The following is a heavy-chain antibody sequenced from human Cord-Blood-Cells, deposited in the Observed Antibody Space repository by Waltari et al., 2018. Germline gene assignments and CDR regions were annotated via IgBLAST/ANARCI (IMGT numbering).Heavy chain of an antibody. CDR1: GGSLSGYY. CDR2: INHSGRT. D-gene: IGHD3-22*01. Sequence: QVQLQQWGAGLLKPSETLSLTCAVSGGSLSGYYWSWIRQPPGKGLEWIGEINHSGRTNYNPSLKSRVTISVDTSKNQFSLKLSSVTAADTAVYYCARGLHYYDSSGYYYFDYWGQGTLVTVSS. J-gene: IGHJ4*02. CDR3: ARGLHYYDSSGYYYFDY. V-gene: IGHV4-34*01.